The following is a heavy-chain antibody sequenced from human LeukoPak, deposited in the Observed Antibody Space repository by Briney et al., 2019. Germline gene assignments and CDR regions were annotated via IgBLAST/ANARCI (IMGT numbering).Heavy chain of an antibody. V-gene: IGHV3-23*01. CDR3: AKDRSGGTTTTVMVA. J-gene: IGHJ5*02. CDR1: GFTLSSYA. D-gene: IGHD4-17*01. Sequence: HSGGSLRLSCAASGFTLSSYAMSWVRQVPGKGLEWASAISGSGYNTYYADSVKGRFTISRDNSENTLYLHMDTLRAEDTALYFCAKDRSGGTTTTVMVAWGRGTLVTVSS. CDR2: ISGSGYNT.